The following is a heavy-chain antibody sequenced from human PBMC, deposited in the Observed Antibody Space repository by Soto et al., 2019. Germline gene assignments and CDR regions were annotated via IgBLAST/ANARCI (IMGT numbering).Heavy chain of an antibody. CDR2: IYATGSS. CDR1: GASLRGYY. Sequence: SETLSLTCNVSGASLRGYYWSWIRQPPGKGLEGIGRIYATGSSDYNPSLKSRITISVDMSKKQFSLTLRSVTAADTAMYYSVRDGTKNLRDWFDPWGQGILVTVSS. D-gene: IGHD1-1*01. V-gene: IGHV4-4*07. CDR3: VRDGTKNLRDWFDP. J-gene: IGHJ5*02.